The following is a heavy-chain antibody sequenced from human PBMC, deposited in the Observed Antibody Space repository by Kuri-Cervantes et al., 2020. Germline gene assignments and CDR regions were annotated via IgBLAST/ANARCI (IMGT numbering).Heavy chain of an antibody. J-gene: IGHJ6*02. V-gene: IGHV3-53*01. CDR3: ATTTSYYYYYGMDV. CDR2: IYSGGST. Sequence: LSLTCAASGFTVSSNYMSWVRQAPGKGLEWVSVIYSGGSTYYADSVKGRFTISRDNSKNTLYLQMNSLRAEDTAVYYCATTTSYYYYYGMDVWGQGTTVTVSS. CDR1: GFTVSSNY. D-gene: IGHD1-26*01.